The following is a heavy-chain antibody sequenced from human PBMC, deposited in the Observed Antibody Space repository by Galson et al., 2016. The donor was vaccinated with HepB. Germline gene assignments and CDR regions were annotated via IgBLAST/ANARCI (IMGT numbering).Heavy chain of an antibody. CDR3: AKEGEAYWGTDCSLDY. CDR2: ISYDGSRK. Sequence: SLRLSCAASGFGFRSYGMHWVRQAPGKGLEWVAGISYDGSRKYYADSVKGRFTISRDNSKNTLFRQMSSLRAEDTAVYYCAKEGEAYWGTDCSLDYWGQGTLITVSS. V-gene: IGHV3-30*18. J-gene: IGHJ4*02. CDR1: GFGFRSYG. D-gene: IGHD2-21*02.